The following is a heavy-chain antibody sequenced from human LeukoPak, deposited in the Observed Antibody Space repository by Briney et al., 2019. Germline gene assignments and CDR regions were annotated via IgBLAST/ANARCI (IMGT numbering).Heavy chain of an antibody. J-gene: IGHJ4*02. CDR2: ISPSGGST. D-gene: IGHD1-14*01. V-gene: IGHV1-46*01. Sequence: ASVKVSCKAFGYTFTSNYMHWVRQAPGQGHEWMGAISPSGGSTTYAQKFQGRVTLTRDMSTSTDYLDLSSLRSKDTAVYYCAREITSLPAVCFDYWGEGTLVTVPS. CDR3: AREITSLPAVCFDY. CDR1: GYTFTSNY.